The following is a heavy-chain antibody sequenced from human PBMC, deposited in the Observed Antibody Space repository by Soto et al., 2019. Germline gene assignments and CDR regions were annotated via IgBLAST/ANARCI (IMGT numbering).Heavy chain of an antibody. Sequence: QVQLVQSGAEEKKPGASVKVSCKASGYTFTSYAMHWVRQAPGQRLEWMGWINAGNGNTKYSQKFQGRVTITRDTSASSAYMELSSLRSEDTAVYYCARAVAVPADFDYWGQGTLVTVSS. D-gene: IGHD6-19*01. CDR3: ARAVAVPADFDY. CDR1: GYTFTSYA. CDR2: INAGNGNT. J-gene: IGHJ4*02. V-gene: IGHV1-3*05.